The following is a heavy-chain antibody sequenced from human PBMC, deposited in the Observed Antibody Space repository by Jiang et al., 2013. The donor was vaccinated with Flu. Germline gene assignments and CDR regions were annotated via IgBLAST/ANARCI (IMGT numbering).Heavy chain of an antibody. D-gene: IGHD5/OR15-5a*01. CDR3: ARSTWNLYYFDY. CDR2: IYYSGST. V-gene: IGHV4-31*02. Sequence: EWIGYIYYSGSTYYNPSLKSRVTISVDTSKNQFSLKLSSVTAADTAVYYCARSTWNLYYFDYWGQGTLVTVSS. J-gene: IGHJ4*02.